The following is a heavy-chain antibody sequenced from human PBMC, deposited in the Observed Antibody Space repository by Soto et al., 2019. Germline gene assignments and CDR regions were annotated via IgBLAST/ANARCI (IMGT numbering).Heavy chain of an antibody. V-gene: IGHV3-11*06. CDR2: ISGSSGSI. J-gene: IGHJ4*02. Sequence: QVQLVESGGGLVKPGGSLTLSCAASGFIFNDYYMRWIRQAPGKGLEWVSIISGSSGSIKYADSGKGRFTISRDNAKKLLYLEMNSLRAEDTAVYYCARYAAEGNTFFDFWGQGTQVTVSS. D-gene: IGHD2-2*01. CDR1: GFIFNDYY. CDR3: ARYAAEGNTFFDF.